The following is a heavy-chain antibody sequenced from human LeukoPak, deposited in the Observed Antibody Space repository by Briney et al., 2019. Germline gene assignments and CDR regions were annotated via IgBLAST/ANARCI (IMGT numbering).Heavy chain of an antibody. J-gene: IGHJ6*02. CDR1: GFTFDDYA. Sequence: PGGSLRLSCAASGFTFDDYAMHWVRQAPGKGLKWVSLISGDGGSIYYADSVKGRFTISRDNSKISLYLQMSSLRTEDTALYYCAKGPIAAAGSFYYYYYYGMDVWGQGTTVTVSS. CDR2: ISGDGGSI. V-gene: IGHV3-43*02. D-gene: IGHD6-13*01. CDR3: AKGPIAAAGSFYYYYYYGMDV.